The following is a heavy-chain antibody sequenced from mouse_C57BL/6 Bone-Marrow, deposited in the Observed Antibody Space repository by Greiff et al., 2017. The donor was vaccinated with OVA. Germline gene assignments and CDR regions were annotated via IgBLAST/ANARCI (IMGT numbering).Heavy chain of an antibody. D-gene: IGHD1-1*01. Sequence: QVQLKESGPGLVAPSQSLSITCTVSGFSLTSYGVHWVRQPPGKGLEWLVVIWSDGSTTYNSALKSRLSISKDNSKSQVFLKMNSLQTDDTAMYYCARQFITTVVAPYAMDYWGQGTSVTVSS. CDR2: IWSDGST. V-gene: IGHV2-6-1*01. CDR3: ARQFITTVVAPYAMDY. J-gene: IGHJ4*01. CDR1: GFSLTSYG.